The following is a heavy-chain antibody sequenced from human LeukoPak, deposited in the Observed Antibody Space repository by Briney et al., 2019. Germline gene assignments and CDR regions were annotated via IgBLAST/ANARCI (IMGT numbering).Heavy chain of an antibody. CDR2: INHSGST. CDR3: ARAGSYSRRYFDY. J-gene: IGHJ4*02. D-gene: IGHD1-26*01. CDR1: GGSISSGGYY. V-gene: IGHV4-34*01. Sequence: TPSETLSLTCAVSGGSISSGGYYWSWIRQPPGKGLEWIGEINHSGSTNYNPSLKSRVTISVDTSKNQFSLKLSSVTAADTAVYYCARAGSYSRRYFDYWGREPWSPSPQ.